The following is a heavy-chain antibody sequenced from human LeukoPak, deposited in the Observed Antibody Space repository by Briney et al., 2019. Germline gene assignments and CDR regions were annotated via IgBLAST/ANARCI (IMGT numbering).Heavy chain of an antibody. CDR3: AKHPPEVAGSPNPYFFDS. J-gene: IGHJ4*02. Sequence: GGSLRLSCAASGFTFSSYAMHWVRQAPGKGLEWVAVISYDGSNKYYADSVKGRFTISRDNSKNTLYLLMNSLRTEDTAVYYCAKHPPEVAGSPNPYFFDSWGQGTLVTVSS. CDR1: GFTFSSYA. D-gene: IGHD1-14*01. CDR2: ISYDGSNK. V-gene: IGHV3-30-3*02.